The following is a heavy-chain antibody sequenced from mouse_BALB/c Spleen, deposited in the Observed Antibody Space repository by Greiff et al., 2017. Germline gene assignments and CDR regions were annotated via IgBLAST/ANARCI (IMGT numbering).Heavy chain of an antibody. Sequence: VQLQQSGAELVKPGASVKLSCTASGFNIKDTYMHWVKQRPEQGLEWIGRIDPANGNTKYDPKFQGKATITADTSSNTAYLQLSSLTSEDTAVYYCASYYYGSNYAMDYWGQGTSGTVSS. J-gene: IGHJ4*01. CDR2: IDPANGNT. V-gene: IGHV14-3*02. CDR3: ASYYYGSNYAMDY. D-gene: IGHD1-1*01. CDR1: GFNIKDTY.